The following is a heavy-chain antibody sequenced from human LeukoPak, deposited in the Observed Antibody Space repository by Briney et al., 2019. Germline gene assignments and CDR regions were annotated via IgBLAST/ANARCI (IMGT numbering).Heavy chain of an antibody. D-gene: IGHD3-16*01. CDR3: GKEGGA. V-gene: IGHV3-23*01. Sequence: GGSLRLSCSASGFRFSDFTMTWVRQAPGKGPEWVSAGGRGGSTYYADSVGGRFSISRDNSKDMVYLQMNSLKVEDTATYYCGKEGGAWGQGTKVTVSS. CDR1: GFRFSDFT. CDR2: GGRGGST. J-gene: IGHJ5*02.